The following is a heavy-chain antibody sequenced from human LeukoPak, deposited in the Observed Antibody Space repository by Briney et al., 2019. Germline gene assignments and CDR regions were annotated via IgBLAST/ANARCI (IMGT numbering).Heavy chain of an antibody. D-gene: IGHD3-3*01. CDR3: AKGGYAGSGYWSGY. V-gene: IGHV3-23*01. J-gene: IGHJ4*02. CDR2: ISGSVGST. CDR1: GFTFSDSA. Sequence: GGSLRLSCAASGFTFSDSAMSWVRQAPGKGLEWVSEISGSVGSTYYADSVKGRFTISRGNSKNTLYLQINSLRAEDTAVHYCAKGGYAGSGYWSGYWGQGTLVTVSS.